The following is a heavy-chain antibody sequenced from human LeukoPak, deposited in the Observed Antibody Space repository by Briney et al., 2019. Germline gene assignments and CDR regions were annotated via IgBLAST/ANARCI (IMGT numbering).Heavy chain of an antibody. J-gene: IGHJ5*02. Sequence: PGGSLRLSCAASGFTFSSYSMSWVRQAPGKGLEWVSSISSSSTYIYYADSVKGRFTVSRDNAKNSLYLQMNSLRAEDTAVYYCARDLSYCSSTSCYFGPWGQGTLVTVSS. CDR3: ARDLSYCSSTSCYFGP. V-gene: IGHV3-21*01. CDR1: GFTFSSYS. D-gene: IGHD2-2*01. CDR2: ISSSSTYI.